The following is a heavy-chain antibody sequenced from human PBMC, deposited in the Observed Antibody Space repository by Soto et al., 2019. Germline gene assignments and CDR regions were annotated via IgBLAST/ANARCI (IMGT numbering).Heavy chain of an antibody. CDR1: GYTFTGYY. CDR2: INPNSGGT. J-gene: IGHJ6*02. Sequence: QVQLVQSGAEVKKPGASVKVSCKASGYTFTGYYMHWVRQAPGQGLEWMGWINPNSGGTNYAQKFQGWVTMTRDTSISTAYMELSRLRSDDTAVYYCARMKVTSFYYYGMDVWGQGTTFTVCS. D-gene: IGHD2-21*02. V-gene: IGHV1-2*04. CDR3: ARMKVTSFYYYGMDV.